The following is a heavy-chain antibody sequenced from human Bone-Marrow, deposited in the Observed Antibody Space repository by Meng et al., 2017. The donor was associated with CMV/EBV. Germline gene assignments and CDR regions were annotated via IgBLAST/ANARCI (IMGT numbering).Heavy chain of an antibody. CDR1: GGSISNTGYY. CDR3: APYYYDSSGYYYDY. D-gene: IGHD3-22*01. J-gene: IGHJ4*02. V-gene: IGHV4-39*07. Sequence: SETLSLTCTVSGGSISNTGYYWGWIRQPPGKGLEWIGSIYYSGSTYYNPSLKSRVTISVDTSKNQFSLKLSSLTAADTAVYYCAPYYYDSSGYYYDYWGQGTLVTVSS. CDR2: IYYSGST.